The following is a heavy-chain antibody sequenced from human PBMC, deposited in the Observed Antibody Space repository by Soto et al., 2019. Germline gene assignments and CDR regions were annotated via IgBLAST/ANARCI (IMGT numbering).Heavy chain of an antibody. J-gene: IGHJ5*02. CDR1: GFTFDDYG. Sequence: AGGSLRLSCAASGFTFDDYGMSWVRQAPGKGLEWVSGINWNGGSTGYADSVKGRFTISRDNAKNSLYLQMNSLRAEDTALYHCARVLVVPAAMPEKNYWLDPWGQGTLVTVSS. V-gene: IGHV3-20*01. D-gene: IGHD2-2*01. CDR2: INWNGGST. CDR3: ARVLVVPAAMPEKNYWLDP.